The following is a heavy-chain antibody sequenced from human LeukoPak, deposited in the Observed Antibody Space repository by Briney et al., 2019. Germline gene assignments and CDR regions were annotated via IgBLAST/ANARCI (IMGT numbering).Heavy chain of an antibody. CDR3: ARLFLDSSSWRYFDL. CDR1: GGSISSYY. J-gene: IGHJ2*01. CDR2: IYYSGST. Sequence: SETLSLTCTVSGGSISSYYWSWIRQPPGKGLEWIGYIYYSGSTNYNPSLKSRVTISVDTSKNQFSLMLSSVTAADTAVYYCARLFLDSSSWRYFDLWGRGTLVTVSS. V-gene: IGHV4-59*08. D-gene: IGHD6-13*01.